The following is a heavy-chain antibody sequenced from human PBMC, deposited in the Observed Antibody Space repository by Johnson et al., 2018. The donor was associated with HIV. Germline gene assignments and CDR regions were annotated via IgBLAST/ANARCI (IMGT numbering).Heavy chain of an antibody. CDR2: VSYDGSKK. D-gene: IGHD1-14*01. V-gene: IGHV3-30*18. CDR3: AKIRTSGTGYAFDI. J-gene: IGHJ3*02. CDR1: GFTFSSYG. Sequence: QMQLVESGGGVVQPGTSLRLSCAASGFTFSSYGIHWVRQAPGKGLEWVAIVSYDGSKKYYPDSVKGRFTISRDNSKNTLYLQMDSLRAEDTAVYYCAKIRTSGTGYAFDIWCQGTMVTVSS.